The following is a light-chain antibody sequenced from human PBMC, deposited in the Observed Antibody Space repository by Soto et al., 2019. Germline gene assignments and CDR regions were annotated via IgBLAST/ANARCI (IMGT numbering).Light chain of an antibody. CDR2: EVN. V-gene: IGLV2-8*01. CDR1: STDVGEYNY. Sequence: QSALTKPPSASGSPGQSVTIPCAGTSTDVGEYNYVSWYQQHPGKVPKLIIFEVNKRPSGVPDRLSGSKSGDTASLTVSVLQAEDEADYYCSSFVGAPVIFGGGTKVTVL. CDR3: SSFVGAPVI. J-gene: IGLJ2*01.